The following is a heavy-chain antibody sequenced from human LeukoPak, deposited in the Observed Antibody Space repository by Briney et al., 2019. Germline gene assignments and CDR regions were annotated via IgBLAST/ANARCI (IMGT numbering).Heavy chain of an antibody. D-gene: IGHD2-21*02. V-gene: IGHV3-7*03. CDR1: GLTLCKYW. CDR2: IYQVGSES. CDR3: VSRGCTADACFLSSFNCFDH. J-gene: IGHJ4*02. Sequence: ARGCPRVSCAASGLTLCKYWLTWVRAGLGEGVGWVANIYQVGSESNYVDSVRGRFTISRDNAKTSLYLQMNSLKDEDTAVYHCVSRGCTADACFLSSFNCFDHWGQGSLVTVSS.